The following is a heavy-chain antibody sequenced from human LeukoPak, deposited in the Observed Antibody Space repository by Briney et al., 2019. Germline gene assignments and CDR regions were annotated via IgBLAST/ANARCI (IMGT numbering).Heavy chain of an antibody. CDR1: GFTFINYA. CDR3: ARDSSGSYHP. Sequence: TGGSLRLSCAASGFTFINYAMAWVRQAPGKGPEWVSGFTGGGGGAYYADSVKGRFTISRDNSKNTLYLQMNSLRAEDTAVYYCARDSSGSYHPWGQGTLVTVSS. CDR2: FTGGGGGA. J-gene: IGHJ5*02. D-gene: IGHD3-10*01. V-gene: IGHV3-23*01.